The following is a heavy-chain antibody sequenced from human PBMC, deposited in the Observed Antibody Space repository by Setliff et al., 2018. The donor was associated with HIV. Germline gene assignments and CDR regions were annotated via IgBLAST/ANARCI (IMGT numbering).Heavy chain of an antibody. D-gene: IGHD4-4*01. CDR3: ARDAFDYTAYYYSYMDV. Sequence: ASVKVSCKASGYTFTSYAMHWVRQAPGQRLEWMGIINPSGGSTTYAQKFQGRVTMTRDTSTSTVYMELSSLRSEDTAVYYCARDAFDYTAYYYSYMDVWGKGTTVTVSS. CDR1: GYTFTSYA. J-gene: IGHJ6*03. CDR2: INPSGGST. V-gene: IGHV1-46*01.